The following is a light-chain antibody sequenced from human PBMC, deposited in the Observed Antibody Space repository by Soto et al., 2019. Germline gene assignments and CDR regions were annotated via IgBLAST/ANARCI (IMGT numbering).Light chain of an antibody. J-gene: IGLJ7*01. CDR1: SSNIGAGYE. V-gene: IGLV1-40*01. CDR2: ENN. Sequence: QSVLTQPPSVSEAPGQRVTISCTGSSSNIGAGYEAHWYQQVPGTAPKLLIYENNNRPSGVPDRFSGSKSGTSASLAITGLQAEDEADYYCQSYDSSLTGSVFGGGTQLTVL. CDR3: QSYDSSLTGSV.